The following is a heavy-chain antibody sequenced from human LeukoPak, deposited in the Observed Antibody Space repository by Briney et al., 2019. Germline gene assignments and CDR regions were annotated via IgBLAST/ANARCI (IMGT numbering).Heavy chain of an antibody. V-gene: IGHV4-30-4*01. J-gene: IGHJ4*02. CDR1: GGSISSGDYY. Sequence: SETLSLTCTVPGGSISSGDYYWSWIRQPPGKGLEWIGYIYYSGSTYYNPSLKSRVTISVDTSKNQFSLKLSSVTAADTAVYYCARTSDILTGPARPDPIDYWGQGTLVTVSS. CDR2: IYYSGST. D-gene: IGHD3-9*01. CDR3: ARTSDILTGPARPDPIDY.